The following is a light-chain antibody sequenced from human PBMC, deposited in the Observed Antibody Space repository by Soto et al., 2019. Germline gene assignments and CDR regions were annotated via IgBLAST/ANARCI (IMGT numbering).Light chain of an antibody. CDR2: GAS. V-gene: IGKV3-15*01. CDR3: QQYSHWPPLT. J-gene: IGKJ4*01. Sequence: ETVMTQSPATLSVSPGERATLSCRASQSVNRDLAWYQQKPGQAPRLLIYGASTRATGVPGRFSGSGSGTDFTLTISGLQSEDFEVYYCQQYSHWPPLTFGGGTKVEIK. CDR1: QSVNRD.